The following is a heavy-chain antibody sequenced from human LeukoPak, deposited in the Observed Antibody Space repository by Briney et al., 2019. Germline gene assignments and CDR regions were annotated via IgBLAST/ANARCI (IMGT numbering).Heavy chain of an antibody. CDR2: ISYDGSNK. CDR3: ARVTGTYYYYYGMDV. D-gene: IGHD1-20*01. Sequence: ARSLRPSLAACGLRFRSYAMHWVRQDPGKGLEWVAVISYDGSNKYYADSVKGRFTISRDNSKNTLYLQMNSLRAEDTAVYYCARVTGTYYYYYGMDVWGQGTTVTVSS. CDR1: GLRFRSYA. V-gene: IGHV3-30*04. J-gene: IGHJ6*02.